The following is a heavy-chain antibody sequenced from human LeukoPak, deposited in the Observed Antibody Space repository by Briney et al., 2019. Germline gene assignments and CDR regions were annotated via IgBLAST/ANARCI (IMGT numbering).Heavy chain of an antibody. Sequence: SQTLSLTCAVSGGSISSGGYSWSWIRQPPGKGLEWIGYIYHSGSTYYNPSLKSRVTISIDTSKNQFSLNVTSVTAAVTAIYYCAREIEEGQRITVSGMVIMVWFDHWGQGTLVTVSS. D-gene: IGHD3-3*01. CDR1: GGSISSGGYS. V-gene: IGHV4-30-2*01. J-gene: IGHJ5*02. CDR3: AREIEEGQRITVSGMVIMVWFDH. CDR2: IYHSGST.